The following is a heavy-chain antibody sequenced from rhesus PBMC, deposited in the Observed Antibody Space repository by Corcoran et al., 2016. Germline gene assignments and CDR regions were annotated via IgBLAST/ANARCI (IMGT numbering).Heavy chain of an antibody. CDR1: GGSISGYYL. D-gene: IGHD2-27*01. Sequence: QVQLQESGPGVVKPSETLSLTRAVSGGSISGYYLWSWIRPPPGKGLEWIRCIYGGSGSTSNTPALKSRVIISIDTSKNKFSLKLSYVTAADTAVYYCARDFRSGIYRDHGYFDLWGPGTPITISS. J-gene: IGHJ2*01. CDR3: ARDFRSGIYRDHGYFDL. CDR2: IYGGSGST. V-gene: IGHV4-143*01.